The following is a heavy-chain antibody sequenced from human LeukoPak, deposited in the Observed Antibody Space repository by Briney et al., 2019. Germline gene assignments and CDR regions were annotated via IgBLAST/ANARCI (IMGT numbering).Heavy chain of an antibody. J-gene: IGHJ5*01. Sequence: GGSLRLSCAASGFTFSNFAMHWVRQAPGKGLEWVAVISYDGSNKYYADSVKGRFTISRDNAKNSLYLQMNSLRAEDTAVYYCATYSTKNAREFESWGQGTLVTVSS. CDR2: ISYDGSNK. D-gene: IGHD2/OR15-2a*01. CDR1: GFTFSNFA. V-gene: IGHV3-30*04. CDR3: ATYSTKNAREFES.